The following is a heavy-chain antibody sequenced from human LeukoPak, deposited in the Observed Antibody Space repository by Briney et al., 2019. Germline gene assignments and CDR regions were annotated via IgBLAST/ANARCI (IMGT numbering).Heavy chain of an antibody. CDR2: IYYSGST. J-gene: IGHJ4*02. CDR1: GGSISSGDYY. V-gene: IGHV4-30-4*01. Sequence: SEALSLTCTVSGGSISSGDYYWSWIRQPPGKGLEWIGYIYYSGSTYYNPSLKSRVTISVDTSKNQFSLKLSSVTAADTAVYYCARDGRNGYEDDYWGQGTLVTVSS. D-gene: IGHD5-12*01. CDR3: ARDGRNGYEDDY.